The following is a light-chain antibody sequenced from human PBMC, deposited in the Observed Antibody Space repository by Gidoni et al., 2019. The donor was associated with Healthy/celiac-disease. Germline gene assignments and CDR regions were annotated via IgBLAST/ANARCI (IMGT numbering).Light chain of an antibody. Sequence: QSALTQPRSGSGSPGQSVTISCTGTSSDVGGYNYVSLYQQHPGKAPKLMIYDVSKRPSGVPDRFSGSKSGNTAPLTISGLQAEDEADYYCCSYAGSYVFGTGTKVTVL. CDR1: SSDVGGYNY. V-gene: IGLV2-11*01. J-gene: IGLJ1*01. CDR2: DVS. CDR3: CSYAGSYV.